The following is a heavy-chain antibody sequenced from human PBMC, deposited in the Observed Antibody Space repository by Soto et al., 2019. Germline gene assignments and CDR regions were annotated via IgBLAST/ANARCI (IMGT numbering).Heavy chain of an antibody. D-gene: IGHD5-18*01. CDR1: GYSFTSYW. CDR3: ARHKRYSLGYYYSSGMEV. CDR2: IYPGDSDT. Sequence: GESLKISCKGSGYSFTSYWIGWVRQMPGKGLEWMGIIYPGDSDTRYSPSFQGQVTISADKSISTAYLQWSSLKASDTAMYYCARHKRYSLGYYYSSGMEVSGKGTTVTLSS. V-gene: IGHV5-51*01. J-gene: IGHJ6*04.